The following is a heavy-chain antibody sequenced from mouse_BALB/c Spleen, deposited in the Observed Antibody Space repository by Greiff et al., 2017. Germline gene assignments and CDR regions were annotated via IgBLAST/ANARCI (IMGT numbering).Heavy chain of an antibody. Sequence: EVMLVESGGGLVQPGGSRKLSCAASGFTFSSFGMHWVRQAPEKGLEWVAYISSGSSTIYYADTVKGRFTISRDNPKNTLFLQMTSLRSEDTAMYYCARGMPIDYWGQGTTLTVSS. V-gene: IGHV5-17*02. CDR3: ARGMPIDY. CDR2: ISSGSSTI. CDR1: GFTFSSFG. J-gene: IGHJ2*01.